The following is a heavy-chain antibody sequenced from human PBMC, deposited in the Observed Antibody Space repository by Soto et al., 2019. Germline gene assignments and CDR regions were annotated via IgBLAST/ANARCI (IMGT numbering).Heavy chain of an antibody. J-gene: IGHJ6*02. CDR1: GGSISSYY. D-gene: IGHD6-6*01. CDR2: IYTSGST. V-gene: IGHV4-4*07. CDR3: ARGSSSSPYYYSYGMDV. Sequence: QVQLQESGPGLVKPSETLSLTCTVSGGSISSYYWSWIRQPAGKGLEWIGRIYTSGSTNYNPSLKSRVTMSVDTSKNQFSLKLSSVTAADTAVYYCARGSSSSPYYYSYGMDVWGQGTTVTVSS.